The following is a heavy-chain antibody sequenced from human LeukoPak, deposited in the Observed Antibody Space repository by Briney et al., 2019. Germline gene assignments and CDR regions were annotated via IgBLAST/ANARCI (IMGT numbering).Heavy chain of an antibody. D-gene: IGHD4-11*01. Sequence: HPGRSLRLSCAASGFTFSSYAMHWVRQAPGKGLEWVAVISYDGSNKYYADSVKGRFTISRDNSKNTLYLQMNSLRAEDTAVYYCARDLPTVTTIVFGCLDYWGQGTLVTVSS. CDR2: ISYDGSNK. J-gene: IGHJ4*02. V-gene: IGHV3-30-3*01. CDR3: ARDLPTVTTIVFGCLDY. CDR1: GFTFSSYA.